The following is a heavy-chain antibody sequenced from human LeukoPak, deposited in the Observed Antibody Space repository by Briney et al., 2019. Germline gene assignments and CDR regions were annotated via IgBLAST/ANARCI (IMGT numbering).Heavy chain of an antibody. CDR2: INHSGST. V-gene: IGHV4-34*01. Sequence: SETLSLTCAVYGGSFSGCYWSWIRQPPGKGLEWIGEINHSGSTNYNPSLKSRVTISVDTSKNQFSLKLSSVTAADTAVYYCARGRKVPIAVAGNYYYYYYMDVWGKGTTVTVSS. D-gene: IGHD6-19*01. J-gene: IGHJ6*03. CDR3: ARGRKVPIAVAGNYYYYYYMDV. CDR1: GGSFSGCY.